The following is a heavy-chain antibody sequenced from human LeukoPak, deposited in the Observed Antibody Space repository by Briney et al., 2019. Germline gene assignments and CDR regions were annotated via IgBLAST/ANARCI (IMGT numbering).Heavy chain of an antibody. CDR3: ARDRGLWFGEWGYFDY. J-gene: IGHJ4*02. Sequence: PGGSLRPSCAASGFTVSSNYMSWVRQAPGKGLERVSVIYSGGSTYYADSVKGRFTISRDNSKNTLYLQMNSLRAEDTAVYYCARDRGLWFGEWGYFDYWGQGTLVTVSS. D-gene: IGHD3-10*01. V-gene: IGHV3-53*01. CDR1: GFTVSSNY. CDR2: IYSGGST.